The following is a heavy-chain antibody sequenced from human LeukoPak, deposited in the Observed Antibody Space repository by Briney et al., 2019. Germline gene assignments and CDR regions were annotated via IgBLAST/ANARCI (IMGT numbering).Heavy chain of an antibody. J-gene: IGHJ4*02. V-gene: IGHV1-18*01. CDR2: ISAYNGNT. CDR3: ARVRIAVAGTDFDF. Sequence: ASVKVSCKASGYTFTSHGISWVRQAPGQGLEWMGWISAYNGNTDYAQKLQGRVTMTIDTSTSTAYMELRSLRSDDTAMYYCARVRIAVAGTDFDFWGQGTLVTVSS. CDR1: GYTFTSHG. D-gene: IGHD6-19*01.